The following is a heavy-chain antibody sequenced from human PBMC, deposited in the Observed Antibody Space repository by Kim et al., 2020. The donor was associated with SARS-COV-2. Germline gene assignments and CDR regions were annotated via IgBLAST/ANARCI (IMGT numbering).Heavy chain of an antibody. J-gene: IGHJ4*02. CDR3: ARGEYCSSTSCYDYFDY. CDR2: IYYSGST. CDR1: GGSISSSSYY. V-gene: IGHV4-39*07. Sequence: SETLSLTCTVSGGSISSSSYYWGRIRQPPGKGLEWIGSIYYSGSTYYNPSLKSRVTISVDTSKNQFSLKLSSVTAADTAVYYCARGEYCSSTSCYDYFDYWGQGTLVTVSS. D-gene: IGHD2-2*01.